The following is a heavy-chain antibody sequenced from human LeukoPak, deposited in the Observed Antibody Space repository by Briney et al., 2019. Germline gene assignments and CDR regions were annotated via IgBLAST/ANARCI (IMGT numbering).Heavy chain of an antibody. V-gene: IGHV1-18*01. CDR3: ARVDEEWLLYLGAVAFDY. J-gene: IGHJ4*02. CDR1: GHTFTSYG. D-gene: IGHD3-3*01. CDR2: ISAYNGNT. Sequence: ASVKVSCKASGHTFTSYGISWVRQAPGQGLEWRGWISAYNGNTNYAQKLQGRVTMTTDTSTSTAYMELRSLRSDDTAVYYCARVDEEWLLYLGAVAFDYWGQGTLVTVSS.